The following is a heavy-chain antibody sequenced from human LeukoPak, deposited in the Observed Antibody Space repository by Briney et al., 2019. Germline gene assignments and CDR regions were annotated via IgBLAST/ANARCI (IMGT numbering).Heavy chain of an antibody. CDR2: INPNSGGT. Sequence: GASVKVSCKASGYTFTGYYMHWVRQAPGQGLEWMGWINPNSGGTNYAQKFQGRVTMTRDTSISTAYMELSRLRSDDTAAYYCARGRQQLVTASEYYFDYWGQGTLVTVSS. V-gene: IGHV1-2*02. D-gene: IGHD6-13*01. CDR3: ARGRQQLVTASEYYFDY. CDR1: GYTFTGYY. J-gene: IGHJ4*02.